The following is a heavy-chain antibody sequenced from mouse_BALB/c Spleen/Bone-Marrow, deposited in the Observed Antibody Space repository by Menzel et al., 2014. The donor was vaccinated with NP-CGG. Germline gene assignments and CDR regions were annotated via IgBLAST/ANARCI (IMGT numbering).Heavy chain of an antibody. CDR3: ARDGGLRGYTMDY. V-gene: IGHV3-5*02. Sequence: DVQLQESGPGLVKPSQTVSLTCTVTGISITTGNYRWSWIRQFPGNKLEWIGYICYSGTITYNPSLTSRTTITRDTSKNQFFLEMNSLTAEDTATYYCARDGGLRGYTMDYWGQGTSVTVSS. J-gene: IGHJ4*01. CDR2: ICYSGTI. CDR1: GISITTGNYR. D-gene: IGHD2-4*01.